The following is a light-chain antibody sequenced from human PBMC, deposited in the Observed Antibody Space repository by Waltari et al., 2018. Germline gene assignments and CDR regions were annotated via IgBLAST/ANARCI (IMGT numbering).Light chain of an antibody. CDR3: SSYTSGSTHVI. V-gene: IGLV2-14*03. J-gene: IGLJ2*01. Sequence: QSALIQPASVSGSPGQSITISCTGSSSDIGGYDLVSWYQRRPGKAPQLMISDVSRRPSAVSNRFSGSKSGNRASLTISGLRPEDEADYYCSSYTSGSTHVIFGGGTKLTVL. CDR2: DVS. CDR1: SSDIGGYDL.